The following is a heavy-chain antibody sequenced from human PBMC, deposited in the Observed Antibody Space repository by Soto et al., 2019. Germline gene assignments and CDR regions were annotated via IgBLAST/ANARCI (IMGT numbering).Heavy chain of an antibody. CDR3: ASSPPDMVAPNI. V-gene: IGHV4-59*02. J-gene: IGHJ4*02. Sequence: PSETVSLTCTVSGGSVSSYSWTGVRQPPGKGLEWIGYVYYSGSTHYNPSLKSRVTISLDTSKNQFSLKLTSVTAADTAMYFCASSPPDMVAPNIWGQGTLVTVSS. D-gene: IGHD5-18*01. CDR2: VYYSGST. CDR1: GGSVSSYS.